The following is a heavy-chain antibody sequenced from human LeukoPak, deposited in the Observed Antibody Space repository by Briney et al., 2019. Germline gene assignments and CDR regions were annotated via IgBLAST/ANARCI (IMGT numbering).Heavy chain of an antibody. V-gene: IGHV4-34*01. J-gene: IGHJ6*03. Sequence: KTSETLSLTCAVYGGSFSGYYWSWIRQPPGKGLEWIGEINHSGSTNYNPSLKSRVTISVDTSKNQFSLKLSSVTAADTAVYYCAREWFGELLWNSSYYYYYMDVWGKGTTVTISS. CDR2: INHSGST. CDR3: AREWFGELLWNSSYYYYYMDV. D-gene: IGHD3-10*01. CDR1: GGSFSGYY.